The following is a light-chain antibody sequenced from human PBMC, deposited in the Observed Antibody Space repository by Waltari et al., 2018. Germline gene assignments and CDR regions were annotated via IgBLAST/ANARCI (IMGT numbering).Light chain of an antibody. CDR1: ALPQQY. CDR3: QSGDSSGVGV. J-gene: IGLJ3*02. Sequence: SYELTQPPSVSVSPGQSARMPCSGDALPQQYAHRYQQKPGQVPVLVLYKDSERHPGIPERCSGSSSGTTVTLTISGVQAEDEADYYCQSGDSSGVGVFGGGTKLTVL. V-gene: IGLV3-25*03. CDR2: KDS.